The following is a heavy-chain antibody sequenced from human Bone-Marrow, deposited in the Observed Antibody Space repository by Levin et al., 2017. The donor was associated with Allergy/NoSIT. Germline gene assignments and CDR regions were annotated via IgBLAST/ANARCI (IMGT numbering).Heavy chain of an antibody. Sequence: SGPTLVKPTQTLTLTCTFSGFLLSSSGVGVGWIRQPPGKALEWLAVIYWDDDKRYSPSLKSRLTVTKDTSKNQVVLTMTNMDPVDTATYYCAHRLRSGTAWAAPYFDYWGQGTLVTVSS. CDR2: IYWDDDK. J-gene: IGHJ4*02. CDR3: AHRLRSGTAWAAPYFDY. V-gene: IGHV2-5*02. CDR1: GFLLSSSGVG. D-gene: IGHD3-10*01.